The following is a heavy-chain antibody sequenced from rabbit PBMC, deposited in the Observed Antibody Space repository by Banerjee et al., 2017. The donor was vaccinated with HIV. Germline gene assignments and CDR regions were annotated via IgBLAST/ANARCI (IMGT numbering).Heavy chain of an antibody. CDR2: IYTSSGST. Sequence: SGGGLVKPGGTLTLTCKASGIDFSSGYDMCWVRQAPGKGLEWIACIYTSSGSTYYASWAKGRFTISKTSSTTVTLQMTSLTAADTATYFCARFGGVAGDFSLWGPGTLVTVS. V-gene: IGHV1S40*01. CDR1: GIDFSSGYD. D-gene: IGHD4-1*01. CDR3: ARFGGVAGDFSL. J-gene: IGHJ4*01.